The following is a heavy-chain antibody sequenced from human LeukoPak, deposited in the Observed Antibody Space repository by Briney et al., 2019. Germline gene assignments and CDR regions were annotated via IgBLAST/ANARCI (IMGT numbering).Heavy chain of an antibody. J-gene: IGHJ4*02. V-gene: IGHV1-69*13. CDR2: IIPIFGTA. CDR3: AREGVSTIFGARH. CDR1: GGTFSSYA. D-gene: IGHD3-3*01. Sequence: ASVKVSCKASGGTFSSYAISWVRQALGQGLEWMGGIIPIFGTANYAQKFQGRVTITADESTSTAYMELSSLRSDDTAGYYCAREGVSTIFGARHWGQGTLVTVSS.